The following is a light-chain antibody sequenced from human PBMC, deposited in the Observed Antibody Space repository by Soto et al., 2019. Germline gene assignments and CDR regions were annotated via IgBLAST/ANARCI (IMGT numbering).Light chain of an antibody. Sequence: EIVMTQSPATLSVSPGERATLSCRASQSVGSNVAWYQQKPGQAPRLLISDASNRATGIPARFSGSGSGTDFTLTISSLEPEDFAVYYCHQRQYWPPITFGQGTRLEIK. J-gene: IGKJ5*01. CDR1: QSVGSN. CDR2: DAS. CDR3: HQRQYWPPIT. V-gene: IGKV3-11*01.